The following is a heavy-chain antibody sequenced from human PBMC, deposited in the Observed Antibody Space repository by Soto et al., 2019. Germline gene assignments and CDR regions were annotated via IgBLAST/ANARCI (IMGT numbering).Heavy chain of an antibody. CDR2: IYYSGSA. V-gene: IGHV4-31*03. D-gene: IGHD2-2*01. J-gene: IGHJ5*01. CDR3: ARVFCSSTRSYFPDWFDT. Sequence: SETLSLTCTVSGGSISSGANYWSWVRQGPGKGLEWIGNIYYSGSAYYNPSLKSRLTMSVDTSKNSFSLKLTSLTAADTSVYYCARVFCSSTRSYFPDWFDTWGQGTLVTVSS. CDR1: GGSISSGANY.